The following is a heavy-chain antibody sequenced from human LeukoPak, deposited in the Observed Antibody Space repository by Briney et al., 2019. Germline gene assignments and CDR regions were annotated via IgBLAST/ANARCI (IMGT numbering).Heavy chain of an antibody. D-gene: IGHD5-12*01. CDR2: INPSGGST. J-gene: IGHJ4*02. Sequence: ASVKVSCKASGYTFTSYYMHWVRQAPGQGLEWMGIINPSGGSTSYAQKFQGRVTMTRDMSTSTVYMELSSLRSEDTAVYYCARDRSYSGYDWGLYYFDYRGQGTLVTVSS. CDR1: GYTFTSYY. V-gene: IGHV1-46*01. CDR3: ARDRSYSGYDWGLYYFDY.